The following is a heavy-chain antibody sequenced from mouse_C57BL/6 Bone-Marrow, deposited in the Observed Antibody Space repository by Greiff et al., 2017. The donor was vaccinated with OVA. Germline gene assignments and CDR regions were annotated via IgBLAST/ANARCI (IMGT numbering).Heavy chain of an antibody. D-gene: IGHD1-1*01. CDR1: GYTFTDYY. J-gene: IGHJ4*01. V-gene: IGHV1-26*01. CDR2: INPNNGGT. CDR3: ATYYGSSYGAMDY. Sequence: EVQLQQSGPELVKPGASVKISCKASGYTFTDYYMNWVKQSHGKSLEWIGDINPNNGGTSYNQKFKGKATLTVDKSSSTAYMELRSLTSEDSAVYYCATYYGSSYGAMDYWGQGTSVTVSS.